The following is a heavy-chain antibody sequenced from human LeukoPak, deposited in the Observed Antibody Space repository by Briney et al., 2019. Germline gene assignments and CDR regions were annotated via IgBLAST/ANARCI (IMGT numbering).Heavy chain of an antibody. CDR2: IYYSGTT. J-gene: IGHJ3*02. D-gene: IGHD2-8*01. Sequence: SETLSLTCTVSGGSISSSPYYWGWIRQPPGKGLGWIGSIYYSGTTHYSPSLESRVTISVDTSNNQFSLKLASVTAADTAVYYCATADDTKGGAFDIWGQGTMVTVSS. CDR3: ATADDTKGGAFDI. V-gene: IGHV4-39*07. CDR1: GGSISSSPYY.